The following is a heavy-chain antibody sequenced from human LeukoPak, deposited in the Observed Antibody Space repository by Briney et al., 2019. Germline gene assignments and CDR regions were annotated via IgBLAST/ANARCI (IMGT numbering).Heavy chain of an antibody. V-gene: IGHV3-11*04. CDR2: ISSSGSTI. Sequence: GGSLRLSCAASGFTFSDCYMSWIRQAPGKGLEWVSYISSSGSTIYYADSVKGRFTISRDNAKNSLYLQMNSLRAEDTAVYYCAKDYCGGDCPLRYWGQGTLVTVSS. D-gene: IGHD2-21*02. CDR1: GFTFSDCY. J-gene: IGHJ4*02. CDR3: AKDYCGGDCPLRY.